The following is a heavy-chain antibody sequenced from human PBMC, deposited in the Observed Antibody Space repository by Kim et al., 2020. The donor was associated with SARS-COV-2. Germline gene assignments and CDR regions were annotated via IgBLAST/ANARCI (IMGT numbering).Heavy chain of an antibody. CDR2: INHSGST. CDR3: ARGEDGGNSGRGAFDN. V-gene: IGHV4-34*01. J-gene: IGHJ3*02. D-gene: IGHD2-21*02. CDR1: GGSFSGYY. Sequence: SETLSLTCAVYGGSFSGYYWSWIRQPPGKGLEWIGEINHSGSTNYNSSPKSRVTISVDTSKNQFSLKLSSVTAADTAVSYCARGEDGGNSGRGAFDNWGQGTLVTVSS.